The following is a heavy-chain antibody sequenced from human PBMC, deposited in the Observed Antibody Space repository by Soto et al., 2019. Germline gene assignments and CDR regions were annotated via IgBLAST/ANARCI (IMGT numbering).Heavy chain of an antibody. Sequence: QVQLQESSPGLVKPSETLSLTCTVSGGSVSSYYWSWIRQPAGKGLEWIGRIYTGGSTNYNPSLKSRVTMSVDTSKNQFSLRLTSVTAADTAVYYCARASVGPPGGGSWIMPFGSWGQGTLVTVSS. V-gene: IGHV4-4*07. CDR2: IYTGGST. J-gene: IGHJ4*02. D-gene: IGHD2-15*01. CDR3: ARASVGPPGGGSWIMPFGS. CDR1: GGSVSSYY.